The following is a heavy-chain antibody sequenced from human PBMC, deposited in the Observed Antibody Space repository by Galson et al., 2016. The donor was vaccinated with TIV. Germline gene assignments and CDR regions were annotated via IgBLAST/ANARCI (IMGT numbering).Heavy chain of an antibody. CDR2: IYPAHSET. CDR1: GYRFTTYW. CDR3: ASGQYIEN. V-gene: IGHV5-51*03. Sequence: QSGAEVKKPGESLKISCKDSGYRFTTYWIAWVRQMPGKGLEWMGLIYPAHSETRYSPSFQGQVTISADKSISTAYVQWSNLKTSDTAIYYCASGQYIENWGQGTLVTVSS. J-gene: IGHJ4*02.